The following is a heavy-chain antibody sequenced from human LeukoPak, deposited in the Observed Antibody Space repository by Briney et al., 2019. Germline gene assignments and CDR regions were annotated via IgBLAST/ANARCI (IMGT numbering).Heavy chain of an antibody. CDR2: IYHTGNT. D-gene: IGHD3-10*01. V-gene: IGHV4-59*12. J-gene: IGHJ4*02. CDR3: ARGNYGSGSYHVVDFDY. CDR1: IDSIKNYL. Sequence: SETLSLACTVSIDSIKNYLWNWIRQPPGKGLEWIGYIYHTGNTNYNPSLKSRLSMSIDPSKNQFSLKLNSVTAADTAVYYCARGNYGSGSYHVVDFDYWARGTLVTVSS.